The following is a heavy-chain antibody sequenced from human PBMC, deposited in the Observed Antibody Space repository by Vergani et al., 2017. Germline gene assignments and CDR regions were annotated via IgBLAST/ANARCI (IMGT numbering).Heavy chain of an antibody. V-gene: IGHV3-23*04. CDR2: ISGSATGGVT. J-gene: IGHJ6*02. CDR1: GLVFSDYT. Sequence: EVQLVESGGDLAQPGGSLTLSCVAYGLVFSDYTMSWVRQAPGRGLEWVSIISGSATGGVTYVADSVKGRFTIFRDNSKNTLYLQMNSLRAEDTAVYYCARDPRGYGGDPEDYYYGMDVWGQGTTVTVSS. D-gene: IGHD2-21*02. CDR3: ARDPRGYGGDPEDYYYGMDV.